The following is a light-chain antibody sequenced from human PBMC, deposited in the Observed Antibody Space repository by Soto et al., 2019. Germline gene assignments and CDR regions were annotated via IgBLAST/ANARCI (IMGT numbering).Light chain of an antibody. Sequence: EIVLTQSPATLSLSPGERATLSCRASQSIGLAIAWYQHKPGQAPRLLIFDASQRATGIPARFRGSGSGTDFTLTISRLEPEDFAVYCCQEYGYSPTITFGQGTRLEIK. CDR3: QEYGYSPTIT. CDR2: DAS. J-gene: IGKJ5*01. CDR1: QSIGLA. V-gene: IGKV3-11*01.